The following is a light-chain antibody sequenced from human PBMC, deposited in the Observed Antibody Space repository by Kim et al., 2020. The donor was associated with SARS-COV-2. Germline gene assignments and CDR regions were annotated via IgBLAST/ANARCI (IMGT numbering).Light chain of an antibody. Sequence: DILMTQSPSSLSASVGDRVTITCQASQGISNYLNWYQQKPGRAPRLLIYDASNLERGVPSRFSGSGSGTTFTFTITSLQPEDVATYYCQQYDHLPPTFGPGTKVDIK. CDR2: DAS. CDR1: QGISNY. V-gene: IGKV1-33*01. J-gene: IGKJ3*01. CDR3: QQYDHLPPT.